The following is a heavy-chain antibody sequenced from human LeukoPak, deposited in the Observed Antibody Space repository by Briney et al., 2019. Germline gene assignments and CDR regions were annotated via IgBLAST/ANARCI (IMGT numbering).Heavy chain of an antibody. V-gene: IGHV3-11*01. J-gene: IGHJ4*02. D-gene: IGHD5-12*01. CDR3: ARLYSGFFYVDY. Sequence: GGSLRLSCAASGFTFSSYWMNWIRQAPGKGLEWVSYISSGGSTIYYADSVKGRFTISRDSAESSLYLRMNSLRAEDTAVYYCARLYSGFFYVDYWGQGTLVTVSS. CDR2: ISSGGSTI. CDR1: GFTFSSYW.